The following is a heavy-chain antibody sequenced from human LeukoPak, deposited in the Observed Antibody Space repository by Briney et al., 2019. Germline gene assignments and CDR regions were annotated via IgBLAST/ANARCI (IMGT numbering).Heavy chain of an antibody. J-gene: IGHJ4*02. V-gene: IGHV4-39*01. CDR1: GGSVSSSNYY. CDR2: VYYSGNT. D-gene: IGHD3-3*01. CDR3: ARHWSRYYDFWRGNDYFDY. Sequence: SETLSLTCTVSGGSVSSSNYYWGWLRQPPGKGLEWIVSVYYSGNTFYNSSLKSRVTISAGTSKNQFSLKLNSVTAADTAVYYCARHWSRYYDFWRGNDYFDYWGQGTLVTVSS.